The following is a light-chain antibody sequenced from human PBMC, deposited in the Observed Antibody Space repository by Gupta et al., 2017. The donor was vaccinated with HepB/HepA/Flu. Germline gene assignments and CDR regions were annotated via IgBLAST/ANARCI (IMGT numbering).Light chain of an antibody. Sequence: EIVLTQSPGTLSLSAGERATLSSMASQSISNGLAWYQQKPGQAPRLFIYDASNRATGIPARFSGSGSGTDFTLTISSLEPEDFAVYYCLQRSMWPGTFGQGTKLEIK. CDR3: LQRSMWPGT. J-gene: IGKJ2*01. CDR1: QSISNG. CDR2: DAS. V-gene: IGKV3-11*01.